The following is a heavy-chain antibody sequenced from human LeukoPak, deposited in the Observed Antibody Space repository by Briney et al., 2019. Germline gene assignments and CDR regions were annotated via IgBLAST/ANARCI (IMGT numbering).Heavy chain of an antibody. V-gene: IGHV1-3*01. J-gene: IGHJ6*02. CDR1: GYTFTSYA. D-gene: IGHD1-26*01. Sequence: ASVKVSCKASGYTFTSYAMHWVRQAPGQRLEWMGWINAGNGNTKYSQKFQGRVTITRDTSASTAYMELSSLRSEDTAVYYCATGATRSRYYYYGMDVWGQGTTVTVSS. CDR2: INAGNGNT. CDR3: ATGATRSRYYYYGMDV.